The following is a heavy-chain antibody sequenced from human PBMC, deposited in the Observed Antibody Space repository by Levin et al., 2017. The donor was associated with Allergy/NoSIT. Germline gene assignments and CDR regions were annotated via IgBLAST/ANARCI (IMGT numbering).Heavy chain of an antibody. Sequence: SETLSLTCTVSRYSISSGYYWGWIRQPPGKGLEWIGSIYHSGSTYYNPSLKSRVTMSVDTSKNQFSLRLRSVTAADTAVYYCARESSSGWFEQDHWGQGALVTVSS. CDR3: ARESSSGWFEQDH. V-gene: IGHV4-38-2*02. J-gene: IGHJ4*02. D-gene: IGHD6-19*01. CDR2: IYHSGST. CDR1: RYSISSGYY.